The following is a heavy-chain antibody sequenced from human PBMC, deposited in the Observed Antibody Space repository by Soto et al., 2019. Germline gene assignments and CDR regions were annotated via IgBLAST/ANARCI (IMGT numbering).Heavy chain of an antibody. J-gene: IGHJ4*02. Sequence: SETLSLTCSVSSGSISGAYWSWIRQSPGQGLEWLGYVYYTGSTNYSPSLRSRVSISVDTSKNEFSLRLSSVTAADTAVYFCARGVAVPGAHIDYWGQGTQVT. V-gene: IGHV4-59*01. CDR2: VYYTGST. CDR3: ARGVAVPGAHIDY. D-gene: IGHD6-19*01. CDR1: SGSISGAY.